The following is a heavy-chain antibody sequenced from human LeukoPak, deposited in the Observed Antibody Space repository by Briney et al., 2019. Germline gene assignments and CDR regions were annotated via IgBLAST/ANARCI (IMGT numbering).Heavy chain of an antibody. V-gene: IGHV4-34*01. J-gene: IGHJ5*01. Sequence: PSQTLSLTCAVYGGSFSGYYWTWIRQPPGKGLEWIGEINHSGSTNYNPSLKSRVTMSVDTSMNQFSLRLNSVAAADTAVYYCARAYGPGSYHSNWFESWGQGTLVIVSS. CDR2: INHSGST. CDR1: GGSFSGYY. CDR3: ARAYGPGSYHSNWFES. D-gene: IGHD3-10*01.